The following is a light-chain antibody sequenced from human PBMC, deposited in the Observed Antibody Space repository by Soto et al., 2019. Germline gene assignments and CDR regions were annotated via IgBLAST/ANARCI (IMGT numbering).Light chain of an antibody. CDR3: QHYNAWPLT. Sequence: ETVMTQSPGTLSVSLGERATLSCRASQSVSIHLAWYQQKPGQAPRLLIYDTSTRATGIPDRFSGSGSGTDFTLTINRLEPEDFAIYYCQHYNAWPLTFGGGTKVDIK. CDR2: DTS. CDR1: QSVSIH. J-gene: IGKJ4*01. V-gene: IGKV3D-15*01.